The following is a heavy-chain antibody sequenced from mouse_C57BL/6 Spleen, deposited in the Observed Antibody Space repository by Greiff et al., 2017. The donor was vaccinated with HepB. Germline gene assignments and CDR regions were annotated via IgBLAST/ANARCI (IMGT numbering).Heavy chain of an antibody. J-gene: IGHJ3*01. D-gene: IGHD2-12*01. V-gene: IGHV1-81*01. Sequence: VKLMESGAELARPGASVKLSCKASGYTFTSYGISWVKQRTGQGLEWIGEIYPRSGNTYYNEKFKGKATLTADKSSSTAYMELRSLTSEDSAVYFCARSAYYSAWFAYWGQGTLVTVSA. CDR2: IYPRSGNT. CDR1: GYTFTSYG. CDR3: ARSAYYSAWFAY.